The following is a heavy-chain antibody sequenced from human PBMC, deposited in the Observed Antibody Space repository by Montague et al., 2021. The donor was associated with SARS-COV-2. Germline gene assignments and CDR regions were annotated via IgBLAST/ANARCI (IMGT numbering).Heavy chain of an antibody. CDR2: ISYNGSKK. CDR1: GFTFSSYA. Sequence: SLRLSCAASGFTFSSYAMPWVRQAPGKGLEWVAAISYNGSKKYHADSVKGRFTISRDSSKNTLSLQMNSLRAEDTALYFCAKDMFHLIRGVNRLGAFVYWGQGTLVSVSS. V-gene: IGHV3-30-3*01. CDR3: AKDMFHLIRGVNRLGAFVY. D-gene: IGHD3-10*01. J-gene: IGHJ4*02.